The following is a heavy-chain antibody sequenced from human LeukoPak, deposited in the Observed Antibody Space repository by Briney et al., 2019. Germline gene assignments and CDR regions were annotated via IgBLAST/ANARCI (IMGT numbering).Heavy chain of an antibody. V-gene: IGHV3-21*04. J-gene: IGHJ6*02. CDR1: GFTFSGST. CDR2: IGSSSNYI. CDR3: AKAASSSWPSYYYGMDV. Sequence: GGSLRLSCAASGFTFSGSTMSWVRQTPGKGLEWVSSIGSSSNYIYYSDSVKGRFTISRDNTKNSLYLQMSSLRVDDTAVYYCAKAASSSWPSYYYGMDVWGQGTTVTVSS. D-gene: IGHD6-13*01.